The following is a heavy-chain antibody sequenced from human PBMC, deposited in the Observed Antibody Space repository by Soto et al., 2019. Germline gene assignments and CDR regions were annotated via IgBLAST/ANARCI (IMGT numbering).Heavy chain of an antibody. CDR3: AKDNGSGWYATFDY. CDR1: GFTFSSYG. CDR2: ISYDGSNK. V-gene: IGHV3-30*18. J-gene: IGHJ4*02. Sequence: QPGGSLRLSCAASGFTFSSYGMHWVRQAPGKGLEWVAVISYDGSNKYYADSVKGRFTISRDNSKNTLYLQMNSLRAEDTAVYYCAKDNGSGWYATFDYWGQGTLVTVSS. D-gene: IGHD6-19*01.